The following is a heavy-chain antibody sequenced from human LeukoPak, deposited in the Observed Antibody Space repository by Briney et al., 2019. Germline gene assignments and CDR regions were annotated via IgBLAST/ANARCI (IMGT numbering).Heavy chain of an antibody. D-gene: IGHD5-24*01. V-gene: IGHV4-61*02. CDR3: ARGGGDGYDFRGRFDY. J-gene: IGHJ4*02. CDR2: IYTSGST. CDR1: GGSISSGSYY. Sequence: PSQTLSLTCTVSGGSISSGSYYWSWIRQPAGKGLEWIGRIYTSGSTNYNPSLKSRVTISVDTSKNHFSLKLSSVTAADTAVYYCARGGGDGYDFRGRFDYWGQGTLVTVSS.